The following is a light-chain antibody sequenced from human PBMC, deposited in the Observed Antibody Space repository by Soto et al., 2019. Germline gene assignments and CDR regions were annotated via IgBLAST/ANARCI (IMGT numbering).Light chain of an antibody. CDR1: QSLRSY. CDR2: GAS. CDR3: QQYDRSPRT. J-gene: IGKJ1*01. Sequence: EVVLTQSPGTLSLSPGDRAALSCRASQSLRSYLAWYQQKPGQAPRLLIYGASTRLTGIPDRFIGSGSGTDLTLTISSLEPEDFAVYYCQQYDRSPRTFGQGTKVEIK. V-gene: IGKV3-20*01.